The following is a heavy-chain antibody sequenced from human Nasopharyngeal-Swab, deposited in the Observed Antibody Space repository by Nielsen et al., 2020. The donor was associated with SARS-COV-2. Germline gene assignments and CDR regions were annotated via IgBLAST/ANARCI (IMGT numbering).Heavy chain of an antibody. CDR3: ANGIAVFDY. D-gene: IGHD6-19*01. Sequence: VRQAPGKGLEWVSAISGSGGSTYYADSVKGRFTISRDNSKNTLYLQMNSLRAEDTAVYYCANGIAVFDYWGKGTLVTSPQ. CDR2: ISGSGGST. J-gene: IGHJ4*02. V-gene: IGHV3-23*01.